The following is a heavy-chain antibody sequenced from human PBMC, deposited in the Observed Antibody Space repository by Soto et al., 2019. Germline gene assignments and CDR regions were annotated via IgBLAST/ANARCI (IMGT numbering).Heavy chain of an antibody. CDR2: ISGSGKST. Sequence: EVQLLESGGGLVQPGGSLRLSCSASGFTFSSYAMRWVRQAPGGGLEWVSAISGSGKSTYYTEVVPGRFTISRDNSKNTVSLQMTSLRAADTGVYYCAKDSAGPGGSTTSCYDFGLWGRGTLITVSS. CDR1: GFTFSSYA. D-gene: IGHD2-2*01. J-gene: IGHJ2*01. CDR3: AKDSAGPGGSTTSCYDFGL. V-gene: IGHV3-23*01.